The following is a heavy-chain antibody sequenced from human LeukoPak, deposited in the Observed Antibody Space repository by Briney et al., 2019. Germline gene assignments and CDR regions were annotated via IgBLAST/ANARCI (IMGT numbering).Heavy chain of an antibody. CDR1: GGSISSFY. J-gene: IGHJ4*02. V-gene: IGHV4-59*01. Sequence: SETLSLTCTVSGGSISSFYWSWIRQPPGKGLEWIGYIYYSGSTNYDPSLKSRVTISVDTSKNQFSLKLSSVTAADTVVYYCARVSPPSLYYVDYDYWGQGTLVTVSS. CDR3: ARVSPPSLYYVDYDY. CDR2: IYYSGST. D-gene: IGHD4-17*01.